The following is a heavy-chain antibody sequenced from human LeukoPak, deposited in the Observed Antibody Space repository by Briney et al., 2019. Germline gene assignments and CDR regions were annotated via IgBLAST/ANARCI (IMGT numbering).Heavy chain of an antibody. J-gene: IGHJ3*02. CDR1: GFTFSSYE. D-gene: IGHD6-13*01. V-gene: IGHV3-48*01. Sequence: GGSLRLSCAASGFTFSSYEMNWVRRAPGKGLEWVSYISSSSSTIYYADSVKGRFTISRDNGKNSLYLQMNSLRAEDTAVYYCASQLGDASDIWGQGTMVTVSS. CDR3: ASQLGDASDI. CDR2: ISSSSSTI.